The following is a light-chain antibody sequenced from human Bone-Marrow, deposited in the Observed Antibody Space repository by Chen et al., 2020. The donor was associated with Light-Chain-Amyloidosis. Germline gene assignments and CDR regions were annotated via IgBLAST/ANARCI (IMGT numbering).Light chain of an antibody. CDR3: QSADSSGTYEVI. Sequence: YELTQQPSVSVSPGQTARITCSGDDLPTKYAYWYQQKPGQAPVLVIHRDTERPSGISERFSGSSSGTTATLTIVGVQAEDEADYHCQSADSSGTYEVIFGGGTKLTVL. CDR1: DLPTKY. J-gene: IGLJ2*01. V-gene: IGLV3-25*03. CDR2: RDT.